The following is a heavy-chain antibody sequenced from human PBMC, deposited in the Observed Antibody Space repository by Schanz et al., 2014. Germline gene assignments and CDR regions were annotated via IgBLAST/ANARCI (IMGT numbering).Heavy chain of an antibody. CDR2: IYISGST. J-gene: IGHJ6*03. CDR1: GGSISSGVHY. V-gene: IGHV4-61*02. Sequence: PVLVKPSETLSLTCTVSGGSISSGVHYWSWVRQPAGRGLEWIGRIYISGSTRFNPSLKSRVTMSLDTSKNQVSLTLRSVTAADTAVYYCARGGTYGISYDHMDVWGRGTTVTVSS. D-gene: IGHD3-22*01. CDR3: ARGGTYGISYDHMDV.